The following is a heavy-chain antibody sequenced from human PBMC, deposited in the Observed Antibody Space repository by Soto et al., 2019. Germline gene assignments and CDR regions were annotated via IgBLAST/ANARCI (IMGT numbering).Heavy chain of an antibody. CDR2: INAGNGNT. Sequence: GASVKVSCKASGYTFTSYAMHWVRQAPGQRLEWMGWINAGNGNTKYSQKFQGRVTITRDTSASTAYMELSSLRSEDTAVYYCARGSSSWYGGQHWGQGTLVTVSS. D-gene: IGHD6-13*01. CDR3: ARGSSSWYGGQH. V-gene: IGHV1-3*01. J-gene: IGHJ1*01. CDR1: GYTFTSYA.